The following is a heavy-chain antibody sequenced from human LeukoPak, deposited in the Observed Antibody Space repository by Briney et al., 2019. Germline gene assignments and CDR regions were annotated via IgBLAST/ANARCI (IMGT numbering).Heavy chain of an antibody. CDR1: GGSISSYY. J-gene: IGHJ6*03. Sequence: SETLSLTCTVSGGSISSYYWSWIRQPAGKGLEWIGRIYTSGSTNYNPSLKSRVTMSVDTSKNQFSLKLSSVTAADTAVYYCARDLGGSYYYYYYMDVWGKGTTVTVSS. V-gene: IGHV4-4*07. D-gene: IGHD1-26*01. CDR3: ARDLGGSYYYYYYMDV. CDR2: IYTSGST.